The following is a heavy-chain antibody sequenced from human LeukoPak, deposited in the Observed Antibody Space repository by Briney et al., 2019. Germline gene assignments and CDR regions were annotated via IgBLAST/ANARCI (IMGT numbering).Heavy chain of an antibody. CDR2: ISAYNGNT. V-gene: IGHV1-18*01. J-gene: IGHJ3*02. Sequence: GASVKVSCKASGYTFTSYGISWVRQAPGQGLKWMGWISAYNGNTNYAQKFQGRVTMTTDTSTSTAYMELRSLRSDDTAVYYCASMGGDWSGYSIDAFDIWGQGTMVTVSS. CDR1: GYTFTSYG. CDR3: ASMGGDWSGYSIDAFDI. D-gene: IGHD3-3*01.